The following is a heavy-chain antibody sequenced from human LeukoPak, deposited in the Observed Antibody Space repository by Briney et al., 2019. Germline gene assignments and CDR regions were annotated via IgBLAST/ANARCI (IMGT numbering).Heavy chain of an antibody. Sequence: GGSLRLSCAASGFTFSSYAMHWVRQALGKGLEWVAVISYDGSNKYYADSVKGRFTISRDNSKNTLYLQMNSLRAEDTAVYYCARDAKLCSSTSCIDYWGQGTLVTVSS. D-gene: IGHD2-2*01. J-gene: IGHJ4*02. CDR2: ISYDGSNK. CDR3: ARDAKLCSSTSCIDY. CDR1: GFTFSSYA. V-gene: IGHV3-30*04.